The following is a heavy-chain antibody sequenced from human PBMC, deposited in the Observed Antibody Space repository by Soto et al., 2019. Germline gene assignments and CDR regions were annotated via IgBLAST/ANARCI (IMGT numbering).Heavy chain of an antibody. CDR1: GFTFSNAW. D-gene: IGHD1-26*01. Sequence: GGSLRLSCAASGFTFSNAWMSWVRQAPGKGLEWVGRIKSKTDGGTTDYAAPVKGRFTISRDDSKNTLYLQMNSLKTEDTAAYYCTTDLGIVGATTAFDIWGQGTMVTVSS. J-gene: IGHJ3*02. CDR2: IKSKTDGGTT. CDR3: TTDLGIVGATTAFDI. V-gene: IGHV3-15*01.